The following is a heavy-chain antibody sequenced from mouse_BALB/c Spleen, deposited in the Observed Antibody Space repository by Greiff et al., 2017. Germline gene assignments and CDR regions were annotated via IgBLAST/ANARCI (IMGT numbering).Heavy chain of an antibody. D-gene: IGHD2-1*01. V-gene: IGHV1-54*01. CDR1: GYAFTNYL. J-gene: IGHJ2*01. Sequence: VQLQESGAELVRPGTSVKVSCKASGYAFTNYLIEWVKQRPGQGLEWIGVINPGSGGTNYNEKFKGKATLTADKSSSTAYMQLSSLTSDDSAVYFCARSGGNYGFDYWGQGTTLTVSS. CDR2: INPGSGGT. CDR3: ARSGGNYGFDY.